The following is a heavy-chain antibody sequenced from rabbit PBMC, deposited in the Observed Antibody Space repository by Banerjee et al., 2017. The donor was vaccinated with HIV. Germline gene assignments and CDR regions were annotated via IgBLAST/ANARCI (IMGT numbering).Heavy chain of an antibody. V-gene: IGHV1S40*01. CDR3: ARASVDYYDWLDL. D-gene: IGHD1-1*01. Sequence: QSLEESGGDLVKPGASLTLTCTASGFDLSSYYYMCWVRQAPGKGLEWIGCIYAGSSGSTYYASWAKGRFTISKTSSTTVTLQMTSLTAADTATYFCARASVDYYDWLDLWGPGTLVTVS. CDR1: GFDLSSYYY. J-gene: IGHJ5*01. CDR2: IYAGSSGST.